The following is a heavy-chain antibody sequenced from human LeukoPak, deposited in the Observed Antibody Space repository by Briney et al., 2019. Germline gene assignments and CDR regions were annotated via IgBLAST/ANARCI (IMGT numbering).Heavy chain of an antibody. J-gene: IGHJ3*02. Sequence: GESLEISFQGSGYSFTSYWIGWVRPMPGKGLEWMGIIYPGDSDTRYSPSFQGQVTISADKSISTAYLQWSSLKASDTAMYYCARLREWDIVVVPAAIGAFDIWGQGTMVTVSS. D-gene: IGHD2-2*01. CDR1: GYSFTSYW. CDR2: IYPGDSDT. CDR3: ARLREWDIVVVPAAIGAFDI. V-gene: IGHV5-51*01.